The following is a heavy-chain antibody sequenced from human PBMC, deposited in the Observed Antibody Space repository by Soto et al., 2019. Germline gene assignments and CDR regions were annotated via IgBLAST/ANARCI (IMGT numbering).Heavy chain of an antibody. CDR2: IYYSGST. J-gene: IGHJ3*02. V-gene: IGHV4-39*01. CDR3: ASFYYYDSSGYQKDAFDI. Sequence: QLQLQESGPGLVKPSETLSLTCTVSGGSISSSSYYWGWIRQPPGKGLEWIGSIYYSGSTYYNPSLKSRVTISVDTSKNQFSLKLSSVTAADTAVYYCASFYYYDSSGYQKDAFDIWGQGTMVTVSS. D-gene: IGHD3-22*01. CDR1: GGSISSSSYY.